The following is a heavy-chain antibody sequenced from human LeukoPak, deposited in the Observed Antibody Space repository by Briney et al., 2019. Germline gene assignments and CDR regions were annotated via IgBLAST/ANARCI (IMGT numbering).Heavy chain of an antibody. Sequence: GGSLRLSCAASGFTFSSYAMHWVRQAPGKGLEWVAVISYDGSNKYYADSVKGRFTISRDNSKNTLYLQMNSLRAGDTAVYYCANMDFGGDFDYWGQGTLVTVSS. CDR1: GFTFSSYA. V-gene: IGHV3-30-3*01. CDR3: ANMDFGGDFDY. CDR2: ISYDGSNK. D-gene: IGHD3-3*01. J-gene: IGHJ4*02.